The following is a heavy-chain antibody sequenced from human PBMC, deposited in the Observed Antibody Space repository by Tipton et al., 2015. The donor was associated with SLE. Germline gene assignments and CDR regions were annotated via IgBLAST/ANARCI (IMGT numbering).Heavy chain of an antibody. CDR1: GFTVSSNY. Sequence: GSLRLSCAASGFTVSSNYMSWVRQAPGKGLEWVSVIYSGGSTYYADSVKGRFTISRDNAKNSLYLQMNSLRAEDTAVYYCARGGYSSSSNAYFDYWGQGTLVTVSS. D-gene: IGHD6-6*01. V-gene: IGHV3-53*01. J-gene: IGHJ4*02. CDR3: ARGGYSSSSNAYFDY. CDR2: IYSGGST.